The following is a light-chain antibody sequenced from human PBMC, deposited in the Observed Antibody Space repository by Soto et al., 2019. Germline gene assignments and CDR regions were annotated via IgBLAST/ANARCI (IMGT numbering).Light chain of an antibody. CDR3: QSYDSSLSGWV. CDR2: GNS. J-gene: IGLJ3*02. V-gene: IGLV1-40*01. Sequence: QSVLTQPPSVSGAPGQRDTISCTGSSSNIGAGYDVHWYQQLPGTAPKLLIYGNSNRPSGVPDRFSGSKSGTSASLAITGLQAEDEADYYCQSYDSSLSGWVFGGGTKLTLL. CDR1: SSNIGAGYD.